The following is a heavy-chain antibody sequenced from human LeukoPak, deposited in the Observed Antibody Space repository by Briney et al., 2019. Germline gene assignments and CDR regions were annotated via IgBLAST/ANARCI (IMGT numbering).Heavy chain of an antibody. J-gene: IGHJ6*03. CDR3: AKDVLPTAIDYYYMDV. CDR1: GFTFSSYA. D-gene: IGHD2-2*01. Sequence: GGSLRLSCAASGFTFSSYAMSWVRQAPGKGLEWLAFIRYDGSNKYYGDSVKGRFTISRDNSKNTLYLQMNSLRAEDTAVYYCAKDVLPTAIDYYYMDVWGKGTTVTVSS. V-gene: IGHV3-30*02. CDR2: IRYDGSNK.